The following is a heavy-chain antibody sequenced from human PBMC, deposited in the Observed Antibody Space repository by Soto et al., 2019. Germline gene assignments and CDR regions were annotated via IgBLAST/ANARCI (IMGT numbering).Heavy chain of an antibody. D-gene: IGHD1-1*01. CDR3: ARRAETNGWNGFGADKYYFDF. V-gene: IGHV1-8*02. J-gene: IGHJ4*02. CDR1: GYSFKDHY. Sequence: ASVKVSCKASGYSFKDHYMHWVRQATGQGLEWMGWMNPNTGNSGYAQKFQGRVTMTSDTSISTAHMELSSLRSEDTAVYYCARRAETNGWNGFGADKYYFDFWGQGALVTVPS. CDR2: MNPNTGNS.